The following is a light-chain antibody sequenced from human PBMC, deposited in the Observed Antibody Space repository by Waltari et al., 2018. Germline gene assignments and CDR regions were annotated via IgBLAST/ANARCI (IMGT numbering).Light chain of an antibody. V-gene: IGKV1-5*03. CDR2: KAS. CDR1: QSISNW. Sequence: DIQMTQSPSTLSASVGDRFTITCRASQSISNWLAWYQQKPGKAPKLLIYKASTLESGVPSRFSGSGSGTECTRTISSLQPDDFATYYCQQYNSYSLLTFGGGTKVEIK. J-gene: IGKJ4*01. CDR3: QQYNSYSLLT.